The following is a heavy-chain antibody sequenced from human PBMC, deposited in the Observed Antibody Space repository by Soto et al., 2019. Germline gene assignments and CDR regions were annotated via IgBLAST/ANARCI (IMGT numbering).Heavy chain of an antibody. J-gene: IGHJ5*02. Sequence: SETLSLTCAVSGDSISSGAYSWSWIRQPPGKGLEWIGYIYHSGSTYYNPSLKSRVTISLDRSKNQFSLKLSSVTAADTAVYYCARFFGDYKNWFDPWGQGTLVTVSS. CDR2: IYHSGST. CDR1: GDSISSGAYS. CDR3: ARFFGDYKNWFDP. D-gene: IGHD3-16*01. V-gene: IGHV4-30-2*01.